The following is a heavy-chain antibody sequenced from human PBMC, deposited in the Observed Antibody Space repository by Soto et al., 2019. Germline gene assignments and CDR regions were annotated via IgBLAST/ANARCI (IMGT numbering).Heavy chain of an antibody. CDR3: AKGLTTMVTALGY. CDR2: ISYYASNK. Sequence: PGGSLRLSCAVSGFIFSSYGMHWVRQAPGKGLELVAVISYYASNKYYADSVKGRFTISRDNSKNTLHLQMNSLRAEDTAVYYGAKGLTTMVTALGYWGQGTLVTVSS. J-gene: IGHJ4*02. CDR1: GFIFSSYG. V-gene: IGHV3-30*18. D-gene: IGHD4-17*01.